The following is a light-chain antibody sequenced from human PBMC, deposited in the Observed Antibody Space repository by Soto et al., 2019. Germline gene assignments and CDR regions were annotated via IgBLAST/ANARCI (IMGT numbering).Light chain of an antibody. CDR3: QKYNSAPRT. CDR1: QGISNY. CDR2: AAS. V-gene: IGKV1-27*01. J-gene: IGKJ1*01. Sequence: DIQMTQSPSSLSASVGDRVTITCRASQGISNYLAWYQQKPGKVPKLLIYAASTLQSEVPSRFSDSGSGTDFTLTISSLQPEDVATYYCQKYNSAPRTFGQGTKVEIK.